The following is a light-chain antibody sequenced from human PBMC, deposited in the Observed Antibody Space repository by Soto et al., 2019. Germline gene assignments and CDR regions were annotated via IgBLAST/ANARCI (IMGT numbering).Light chain of an antibody. CDR1: QSVDSTY. CDR2: GTS. CDR3: HHSDSSRT. Sequence: DILLTQSPGTLSLSPGESATLSCRASQSVDSTYITWYQQKPGQAPRLLIYGTSGRATGIPDRFSGSGSGTDFTLTISRLEPEDIAVYYCHHSDSSRTFGQGTKVDI. V-gene: IGKV3-20*01. J-gene: IGKJ1*01.